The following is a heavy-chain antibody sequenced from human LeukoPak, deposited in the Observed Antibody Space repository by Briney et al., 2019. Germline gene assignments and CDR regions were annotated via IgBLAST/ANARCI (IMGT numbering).Heavy chain of an antibody. D-gene: IGHD4-17*01. Sequence: GGSLRLSXAASGFTFDDYGMSWVRQAPGKGLEWVSGINWNGGSTGYADSVKGRFTISRDNAKNSLYLQMNSLTAEDTALYYCAREGYGDPFDYWGQGTLVTVSS. V-gene: IGHV3-20*04. CDR1: GFTFDDYG. CDR3: AREGYGDPFDY. CDR2: INWNGGST. J-gene: IGHJ4*02.